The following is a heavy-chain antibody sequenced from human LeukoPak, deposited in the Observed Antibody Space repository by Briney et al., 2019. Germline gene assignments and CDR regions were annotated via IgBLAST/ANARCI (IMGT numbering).Heavy chain of an antibody. D-gene: IGHD6-19*01. V-gene: IGHV1-2*02. CDR2: INPNSGGT. J-gene: IGHJ6*02. CDR1: GYTFTGYY. Sequence: ASVKVSCKASGYTFTGYYMHWVRQAPGQGLEWMGWINPNSGGTNYAQKFQGRVTMTRDTSISTAYMELSRLRSDGTAVYYCARMAVAGTYYYYYGMDVWGQGTTVTVSS. CDR3: ARMAVAGTYYYYYGMDV.